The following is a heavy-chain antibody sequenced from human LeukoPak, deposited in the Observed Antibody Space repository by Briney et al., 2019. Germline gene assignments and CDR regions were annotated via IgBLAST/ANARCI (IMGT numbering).Heavy chain of an antibody. V-gene: IGHV3-9*01. Sequence: GRSLGLSCAASGFTFDDYAMHWVRQAPGKGLEWVSGISWNSGSIGYADSVKGRFTISRDNAKSSLYLQMNSLRAEDTALYYCAKDMAVATSGPFDYWGQGTLVTVSS. CDR3: AKDMAVATSGPFDY. J-gene: IGHJ4*02. CDR1: GFTFDDYA. CDR2: ISWNSGSI. D-gene: IGHD5-12*01.